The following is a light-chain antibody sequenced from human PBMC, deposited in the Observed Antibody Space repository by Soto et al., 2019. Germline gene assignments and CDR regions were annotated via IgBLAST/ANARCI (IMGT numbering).Light chain of an antibody. J-gene: IGLJ1*01. Sequence: QSFLTKSPSSSGTPGQRVTISCSGRSSNIGSNTVNWYQRLPGTAPKLLIYGNNQRPSGVPDRFSGSKSGTSASLAISGLQSGDEADYYCAAWDDGLNGYVFATGTKVTVL. CDR2: GNN. V-gene: IGLV1-44*01. CDR1: SSNIGSNT. CDR3: AAWDDGLNGYV.